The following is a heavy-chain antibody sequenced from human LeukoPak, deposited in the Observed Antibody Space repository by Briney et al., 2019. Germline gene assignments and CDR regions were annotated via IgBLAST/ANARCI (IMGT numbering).Heavy chain of an antibody. CDR2: IYYSGST. J-gene: IGHJ4*02. Sequence: SETLSLTCAVSGGSISSYYWGWIRQPPGKGLEWIGSIYYSGSTYYNPSLKSRVTISVDTSKNQFSLKLSSVTAADTAVYYCARPLLGELSFFDYWGQGTLVTVSS. V-gene: IGHV4-39*01. CDR1: GGSISSYY. CDR3: ARPLLGELSFFDY. D-gene: IGHD3-16*02.